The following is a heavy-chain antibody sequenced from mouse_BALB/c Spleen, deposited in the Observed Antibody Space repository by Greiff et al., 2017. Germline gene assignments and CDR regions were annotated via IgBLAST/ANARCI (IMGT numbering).Heavy chain of an antibody. J-gene: IGHJ3*01. Sequence: QVQLQQSGAELVRPGVSVKISCKGSGYTFTDYAMHWVKQSHAKSLEWIGVISTYYGDASYNQKFKGKATMTVDKSSSTAYMELARLTSEDSAIYYCAREDYGNWFAYWGQGTLVTVSA. CDR2: ISTYYGDA. V-gene: IGHV1S137*01. CDR3: AREDYGNWFAY. CDR1: GYTFTDYA. D-gene: IGHD2-1*01.